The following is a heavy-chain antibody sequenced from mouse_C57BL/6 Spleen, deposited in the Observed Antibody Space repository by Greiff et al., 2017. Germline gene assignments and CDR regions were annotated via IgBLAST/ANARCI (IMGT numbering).Heavy chain of an antibody. CDR1: GYTFTSYW. CDR2: IHPNSGST. Sequence: QVQLQQPGAELVKPGASVKLSCKASGYTFTSYWMHWVKQRPGQGLAWIGMIHPNSGSTNYNEKFKSKATLTVDKSSSTAYMQLSSLTSEDSAVYYCAREEDYYGSSSWFAYWGQGTLVTVSA. CDR3: AREEDYYGSSSWFAY. D-gene: IGHD1-1*01. J-gene: IGHJ3*01. V-gene: IGHV1-64*01.